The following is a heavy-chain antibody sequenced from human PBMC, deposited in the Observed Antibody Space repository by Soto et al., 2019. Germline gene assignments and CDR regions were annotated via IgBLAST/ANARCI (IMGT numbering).Heavy chain of an antibody. CDR1: GGTFSSYA. CDR3: ARPMGSQPYYYYGMDV. D-gene: IGHD6-6*01. CDR2: IIPIFGTA. J-gene: IGHJ6*02. Sequence: QVQLVQSGAEVKKPGSSVKVSCEASGGTFSSYAISWVRQAPGQGLEWMGGIIPIFGTANYAQKFQGRVTITADESTSTAYMELSSLRSEDTAVYYCARPMGSQPYYYYGMDVWGQGTTVTVSS. V-gene: IGHV1-69*01.